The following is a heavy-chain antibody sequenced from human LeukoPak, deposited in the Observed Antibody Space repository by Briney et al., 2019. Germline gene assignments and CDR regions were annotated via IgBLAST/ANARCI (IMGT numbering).Heavy chain of an antibody. J-gene: IGHJ5*02. CDR3: ARLNYYDSGGYYPGWFDP. V-gene: IGHV4-39*07. CDR2: IYYSGST. D-gene: IGHD3-22*01. CDR1: GGSISSSIYF. Sequence: SETLSLTCTVSGGSISSSIYFWGWIRQPPGKGLEWIGSIYYSGSTYYNPSLKSRVTMSVDTSKNQFSLKPSSVTAADTAVYYCARLNYYDSGGYYPGWFDPWGQGTLVTVSS.